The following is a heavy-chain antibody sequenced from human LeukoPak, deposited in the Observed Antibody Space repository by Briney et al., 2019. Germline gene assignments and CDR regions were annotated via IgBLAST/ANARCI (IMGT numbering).Heavy chain of an antibody. CDR2: IYTSEST. V-gene: IGHV4-61*02. Sequence: SQTLSLTCTVSGGSISSGSYYWSWIRQPAGKGLEWIGRIYTSESTNYNPSLKSRVTISVDTSKNQFSLKLSSVTAADTAVYYCAREDYANAFDIWGQGTMVTVSS. J-gene: IGHJ3*02. CDR1: GGSISSGSYY. CDR3: AREDYANAFDI. D-gene: IGHD4-17*01.